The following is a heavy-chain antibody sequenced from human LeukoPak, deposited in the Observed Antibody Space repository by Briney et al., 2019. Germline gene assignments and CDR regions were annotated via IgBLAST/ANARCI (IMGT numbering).Heavy chain of an antibody. CDR1: GFSFSSYN. Sequence: PGGSLRLSCAASGFSFSSYNMNWVRQTPGKGLEWVSSISSSSDYIYYADSVKGRFTISRDNAKNSLYLQMNSLRAEDTAVYYCARGVRKVPAAILWWMHPHNWFDPWGQGTLVTVSS. CDR2: ISSSSDYI. J-gene: IGHJ5*02. V-gene: IGHV3-21*01. D-gene: IGHD2-2*01. CDR3: ARGVRKVPAAILWWMHPHNWFDP.